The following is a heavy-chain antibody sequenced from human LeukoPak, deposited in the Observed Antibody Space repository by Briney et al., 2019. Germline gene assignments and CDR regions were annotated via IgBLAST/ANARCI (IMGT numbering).Heavy chain of an antibody. D-gene: IGHD3-3*02. CDR2: INPNSGGT. CDR1: GYTFTGYY. CDR3: ARDKELLAVVAHDAFDI. Sequence: GAPVKVCCKASGYTFTGYYMHWVRQAPGQGLEWMGWINPNSGGTNYAQKFQGRVTMTRDTSISTAYMELSRLRSDDTAVYYCARDKELLAVVAHDAFDIWGQGTMVTVSS. V-gene: IGHV1-2*02. J-gene: IGHJ3*02.